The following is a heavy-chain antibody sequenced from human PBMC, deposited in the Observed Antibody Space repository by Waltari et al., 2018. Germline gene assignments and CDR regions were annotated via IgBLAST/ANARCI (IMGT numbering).Heavy chain of an antibody. Sequence: QVQLQQWGAGLLKPSETLSLTCAVYGGSFSGYYWSWIRQPPGKGLEWIGEINHSGSTNYNPSLKSRVTISVDTSKNQFSLKLSSVTAADTAVYYCARGLGRGYSYGWPLYYFDYWGQGTLVTVSS. J-gene: IGHJ4*02. D-gene: IGHD5-18*01. CDR2: INHSGST. V-gene: IGHV4-34*01. CDR1: GGSFSGYY. CDR3: ARGLGRGYSYGWPLYYFDY.